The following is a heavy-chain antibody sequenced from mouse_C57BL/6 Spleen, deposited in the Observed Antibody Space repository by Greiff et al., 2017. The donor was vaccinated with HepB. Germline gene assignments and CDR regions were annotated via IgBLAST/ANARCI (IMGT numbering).Heavy chain of an antibody. CDR2: ISGGGGNT. CDR3: ARELLAWFAY. V-gene: IGHV5-9*01. Sequence: EVKLVESGGGLVKPGGSLKLSCAASGFTFSSYTMSWVRQTPEKRLEWVATISGGGGNTYYPDSVKGRFTISRDNAKNTLYLPMSSLRSEDTALYYCARELLAWFAYWGQGTLVTVSA. CDR1: GFTFSSYT. D-gene: IGHD1-1*01. J-gene: IGHJ3*01.